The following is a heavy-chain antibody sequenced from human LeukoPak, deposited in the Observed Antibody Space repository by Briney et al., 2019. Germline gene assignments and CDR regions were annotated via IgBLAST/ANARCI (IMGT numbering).Heavy chain of an antibody. V-gene: IGHV4-38-2*01. J-gene: IGHJ3*02. CDR1: GYSISSGYY. CDR3: ARGLLILRFLAPDAFDI. Sequence: SETLSLTCAVSGYSISSGYYWGWIRQPPGKGLEWIGSIYHSGSTYYNPSLKSRVTISVDTSKNQFSLKLSSVTAADTAVYYCARGLLILRFLAPDAFDIWGQGTMVTVSS. D-gene: IGHD3-3*01. CDR2: IYHSGST.